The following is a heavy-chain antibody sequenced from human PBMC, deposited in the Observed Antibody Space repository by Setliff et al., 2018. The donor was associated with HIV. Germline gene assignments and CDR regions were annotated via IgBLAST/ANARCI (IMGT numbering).Heavy chain of an antibody. D-gene: IGHD1-26*01. Sequence: SSETLSLTCTVSGGSISSGYYWGWIRQPPGKGLEWVGSIYHSGSTNYNPSLKSRVTISVDTSKNQFSLKLSSVTAADTAVYYCARAYSGSFDYWGQGTLVTVSS. V-gene: IGHV4-38-2*02. J-gene: IGHJ4*02. CDR2: IYHSGST. CDR1: GGSISSGYY. CDR3: ARAYSGSFDY.